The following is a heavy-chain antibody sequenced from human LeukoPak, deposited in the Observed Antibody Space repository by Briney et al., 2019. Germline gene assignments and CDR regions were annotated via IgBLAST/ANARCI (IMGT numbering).Heavy chain of an antibody. V-gene: IGHV3-23*01. J-gene: IGHJ3*02. CDR2: ISGSGGST. Sequence: PGGSLRLSRAASGFTFSSSDMHWVRQAPGKGLEWVSSISGSGGSTYYADSVKGRFTISRDNSKNTLYLQMNSLRAEDTAVYYCARGYYDSSGYYSDAFDIWGQGTMVTVSS. CDR3: ARGYYDSSGYYSDAFDI. D-gene: IGHD3-22*01. CDR1: GFTFSSSD.